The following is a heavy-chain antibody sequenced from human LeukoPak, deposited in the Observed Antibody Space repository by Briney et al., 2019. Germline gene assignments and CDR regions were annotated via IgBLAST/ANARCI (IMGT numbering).Heavy chain of an antibody. CDR3: AKGFYHVGATTVYDY. J-gene: IGHJ4*02. Sequence: GASLRLSCAASGFTFTSYAMNWVRQAPGKGLEWVSAISGSGGSTYYADSVKGRFTISRDNSKNTLYLQMNSLRAEDTAVYYCAKGFYHVGATTVYDYWGQGTLVTVSS. D-gene: IGHD1-26*01. CDR1: GFTFTSYA. V-gene: IGHV3-23*01. CDR2: ISGSGGST.